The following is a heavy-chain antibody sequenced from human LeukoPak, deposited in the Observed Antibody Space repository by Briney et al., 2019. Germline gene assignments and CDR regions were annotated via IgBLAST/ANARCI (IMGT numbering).Heavy chain of an antibody. Sequence: PSETLSLTRAVYGGSFSGYYWSWIRQPPGKGLEWIGEINHRGSTNYNPSLKSRVTISVDTSKNQFSLKLSSVTAADTAVYYCASIANNGGFDYWGQGTLVTVSS. J-gene: IGHJ4*02. CDR1: GGSFSGYY. CDR2: INHRGST. V-gene: IGHV4-34*01. CDR3: ASIANNGGFDY. D-gene: IGHD2-21*01.